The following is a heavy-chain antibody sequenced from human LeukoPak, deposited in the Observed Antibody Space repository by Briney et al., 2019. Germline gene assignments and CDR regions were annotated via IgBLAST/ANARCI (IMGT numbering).Heavy chain of an antibody. Sequence: GGSLRLSCAASGFTFSSYGMHWVRQAPGKGLEWVANIKKDGSEKYYMDSVKGRFTISRDNAKNSLYLQMNSLRAEDTAVYYCAREMDFWSGSDSYYYYFMDVWGKGTTVTVSS. CDR2: IKKDGSEK. D-gene: IGHD3-3*01. V-gene: IGHV3-7*01. CDR3: AREMDFWSGSDSYYYYFMDV. CDR1: GFTFSSYG. J-gene: IGHJ6*03.